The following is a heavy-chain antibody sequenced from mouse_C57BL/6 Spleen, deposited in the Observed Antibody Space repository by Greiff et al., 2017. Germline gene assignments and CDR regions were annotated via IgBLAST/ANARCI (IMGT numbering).Heavy chain of an antibody. CDR1: GYTFTSYW. V-gene: IGHV1-7*01. J-gene: IGHJ4*01. Sequence: VQLKESGAELAKPGASVKLSCKASGYTFTSYWMHWVKQRPGQGLEWIGYINPSSGYTKYNQKFKDKATLTADKYSSTAYMQLSSLTYEDSAVYYFAFNYNYAMDYWGQGTSVTVSS. CDR2: INPSSGYT. D-gene: IGHD2-1*01. CDR3: AFNYNYAMDY.